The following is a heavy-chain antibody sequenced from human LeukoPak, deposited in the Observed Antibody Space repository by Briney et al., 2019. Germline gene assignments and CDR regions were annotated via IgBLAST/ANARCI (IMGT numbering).Heavy chain of an antibody. Sequence: ASVKVSCKASGYTFTGYFMHWVRQAPGQGLEWMGRINLNSGGTYYAQNFQGRVTMTRDTSISTAYVELSRLTSDDTAMYYYARDLSSTSNWEFDFWGQGTLVTVSS. J-gene: IGHJ4*02. CDR3: ARDLSSTSNWEFDF. CDR2: INLNSGGT. V-gene: IGHV1-2*06. CDR1: GYTFTGYF. D-gene: IGHD1-26*01.